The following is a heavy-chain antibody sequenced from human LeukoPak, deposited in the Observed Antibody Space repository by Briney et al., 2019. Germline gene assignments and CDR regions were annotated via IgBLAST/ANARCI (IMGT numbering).Heavy chain of an antibody. CDR3: ARGATVTTPNYFDY. Sequence: GASVKVSSKASGYTFTSSGISWLRQAPGQGLEWMGWISAYNDNTNYAQKFQGRVTMTTDTSTSTAYMDLRSLRSDDTAVYYCARGATVTTPNYFDYWGQGTLVTVSS. D-gene: IGHD4-17*01. CDR1: GYTFTSSG. J-gene: IGHJ4*02. V-gene: IGHV1-18*01. CDR2: ISAYNDNT.